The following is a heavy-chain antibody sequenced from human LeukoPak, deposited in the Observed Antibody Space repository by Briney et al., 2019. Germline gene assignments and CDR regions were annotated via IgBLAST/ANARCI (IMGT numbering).Heavy chain of an antibody. V-gene: IGHV3-20*01. CDR3: ARWGRYALFLLPPFDAFDI. D-gene: IGHD3-9*01. CDR1: GFTFDDYG. J-gene: IGHJ3*02. Sequence: AGGSLRLSCAASGFTFDDYGMSWVRQAPGKGLEWVSGINWNGGSTGYADSVKGRFTISRDNAKNSLYLQMNSLRAEDTALYHCARWGRYALFLLPPFDAFDIWGQGTMVTVSS. CDR2: INWNGGST.